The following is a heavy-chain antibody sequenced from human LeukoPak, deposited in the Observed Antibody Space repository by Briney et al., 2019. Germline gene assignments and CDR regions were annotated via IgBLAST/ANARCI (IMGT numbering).Heavy chain of an antibody. D-gene: IGHD3-22*01. CDR2: ISGSGGST. J-gene: IGHJ6*03. Sequence: GGSLRLSCAASGFTFSSYAMSWVRQAPGKGLEWVSAISGSGGSTYYADSVKGRFTISRDNSKNTLYLQMNSLRAEDTAVYYCAKGVYDSSGYYFHYYYYMDVWGKGITVTISS. V-gene: IGHV3-23*01. CDR3: AKGVYDSSGYYFHYYYYMDV. CDR1: GFTFSSYA.